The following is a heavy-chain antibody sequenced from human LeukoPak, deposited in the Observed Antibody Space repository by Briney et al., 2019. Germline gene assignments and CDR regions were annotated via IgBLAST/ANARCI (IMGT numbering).Heavy chain of an antibody. D-gene: IGHD1-1*01. J-gene: IGHJ2*01. Sequence: GGSLRLSCVASGFTFSSYEMNWVRQAPGKGLEWVAVISYDGSNKYYADSVKGRFTISRDNSKNTLYLQMNSLRAEDTAVYYCARVWPKYTTGGYFDLWGRGTLVTVSS. CDR2: ISYDGSNK. CDR1: GFTFSSYE. V-gene: IGHV3-30*04. CDR3: ARVWPKYTTGGYFDL.